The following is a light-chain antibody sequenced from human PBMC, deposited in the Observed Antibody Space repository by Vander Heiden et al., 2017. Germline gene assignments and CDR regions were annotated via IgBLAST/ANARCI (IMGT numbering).Light chain of an antibody. CDR1: ALPKQY. J-gene: IGLJ2*01. CDR3: QSADSSGADVV. CDR2: KDS. Sequence: SYELTPPPSVPVSPGQTARITCSGDALPKQYAFWYQQKPGQAPVLVMYKDSERSSGIPDRFSGSSSGTTVTLTISGVQAEDEADYYCQSADSSGADVVFGGGTKLTVL. V-gene: IGLV3-25*03.